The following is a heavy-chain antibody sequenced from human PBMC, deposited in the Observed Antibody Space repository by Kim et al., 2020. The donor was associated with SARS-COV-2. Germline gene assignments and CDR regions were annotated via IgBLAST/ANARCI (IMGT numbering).Heavy chain of an antibody. CDR3: TSPAPGSSSGRGAFDI. V-gene: IGHV3-48*02. CDR2: ISGSCATI. D-gene: IGHD3-22*01. CDR1: GLTFSSYS. J-gene: IGHJ3*02. Sequence: GGSLRLSCAVSGLTFSSYSMNWVRQAPGQGLQWVAYISGSCATIYYAESVKGRFTISRDNAKNSVYLEMNSLTDEDTAVYYCTSPAPGSSSGRGAFDIWG.